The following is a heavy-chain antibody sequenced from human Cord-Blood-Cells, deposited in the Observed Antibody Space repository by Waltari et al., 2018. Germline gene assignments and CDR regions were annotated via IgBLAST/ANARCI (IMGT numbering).Heavy chain of an antibody. J-gene: IGHJ1*01. D-gene: IGHD3-10*01. CDR3: ARYRETYYGSGREYFQH. V-gene: IGHV1-69*06. Sequence: QVQLVQSGAEVKKPGSSVKVSCKASGGTFSSYAISWVRQAPGQGLEWMGGIIPIFGTANYAQKFQGRVTITADKSTSTAYMELSSLRSEDTAVYYCARYRETYYGSGREYFQHWGQGTLVTVSS. CDR1: GGTFSSYA. CDR2: IIPIFGTA.